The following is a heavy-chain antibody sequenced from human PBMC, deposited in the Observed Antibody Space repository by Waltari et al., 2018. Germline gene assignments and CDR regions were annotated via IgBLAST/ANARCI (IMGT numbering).Heavy chain of an antibody. J-gene: IGHJ4*02. CDR1: GFTVSSNY. V-gene: IGHV3-53*01. CDR3: ARDPNSSGWYGY. Sequence: EVQLVESGGGLIQPGGSLRLSCAASGFTVSSNYMSWVRQAPGKGLEWVSVIYSGGRTYYADSVKGRFTIARDKSKNTIYLQMNSLRAEDTALYYCARDPNSSGWYGYWGQGTLVTVSS. D-gene: IGHD6-19*01. CDR2: IYSGGRT.